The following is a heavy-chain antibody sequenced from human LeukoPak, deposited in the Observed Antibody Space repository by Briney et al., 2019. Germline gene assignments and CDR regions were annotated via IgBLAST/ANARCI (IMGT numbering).Heavy chain of an antibody. CDR3: TRGHWALAY. CDR2: IKPDGSAK. V-gene: IGHV3-7*01. Sequence: GGSLRLSCGASGFTFSTYWMTWVRQAPGKGLEWVAHIKPDGSAKYYADSVRGRFIISRDNDKNSVFLQMDSLRAEDTAVYYCTRGHWALAYGSQGTLVSVSS. CDR1: GFTFSTYW. J-gene: IGHJ4*02. D-gene: IGHD3-16*01.